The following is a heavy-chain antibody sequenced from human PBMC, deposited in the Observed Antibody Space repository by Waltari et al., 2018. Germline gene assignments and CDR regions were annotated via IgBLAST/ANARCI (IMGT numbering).Heavy chain of an antibody. CDR3: ARDSSTGGYFDY. CDR1: GGTFNNYT. CDR2: IIPIFGTA. Sequence: QVQLVQSGAEVKKPGSSVKVSCKASGGTFNNYTINWVRQAPGQGLEWMGGIIPIFGTANYAQKFQGRVTITADESTNTTYMELSSLRSEETAVYYCARDSSTGGYFDYWGQGTLVTVSS. J-gene: IGHJ4*02. D-gene: IGHD3-16*01. V-gene: IGHV1-69*01.